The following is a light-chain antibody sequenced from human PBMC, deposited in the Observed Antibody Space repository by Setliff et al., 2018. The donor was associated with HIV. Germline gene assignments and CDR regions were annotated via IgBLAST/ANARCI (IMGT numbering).Light chain of an antibody. Sequence: ALTQPASVSGSPGQSITISCTGTSNDVGRYDLVSWYQQHPARAPKLIIYQATRRPSGVSNRFSGSKSGNVASLTISGLQAEDEADYYCCSNTGSNTVVFGTGTKVTVL. CDR1: SNDVGRYDL. CDR3: CSNTGSNTVV. CDR2: QAT. V-gene: IGLV2-23*01. J-gene: IGLJ1*01.